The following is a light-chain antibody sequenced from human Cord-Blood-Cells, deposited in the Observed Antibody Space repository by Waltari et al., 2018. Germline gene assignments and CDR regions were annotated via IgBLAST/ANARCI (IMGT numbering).Light chain of an antibody. Sequence: DIQITQSPSSLSASVGDRVTLTCRASQSMSSYLNWYQQKPGKAPKLLIYAASSLQSGVPSRFSGSGYGTDFTLTISSLQPEDFATYYCQQSYSTPLTFGGGTKVEIK. CDR1: QSMSSY. CDR3: QQSYSTPLT. J-gene: IGKJ4*01. V-gene: IGKV1-39*01. CDR2: AAS.